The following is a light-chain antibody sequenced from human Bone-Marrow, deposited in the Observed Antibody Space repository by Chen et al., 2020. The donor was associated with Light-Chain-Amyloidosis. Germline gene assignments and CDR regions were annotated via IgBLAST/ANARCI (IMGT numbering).Light chain of an antibody. CDR1: DLPTKY. V-gene: IGLV3-25*03. CDR2: RDT. Sequence: SYELTQPPSVSVSPGQTARITSSVDDLPTKYAYWYQQKPGQAPVLVIHRDTERPSGISDRFSGYSSGTTATLTISGVQAEDEADYHCQSADSSGTYEVIFGGGTKLTVL. CDR3: QSADSSGTYEVI. J-gene: IGLJ2*01.